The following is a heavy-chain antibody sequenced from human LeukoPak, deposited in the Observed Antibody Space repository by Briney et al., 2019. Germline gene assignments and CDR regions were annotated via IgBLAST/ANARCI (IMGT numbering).Heavy chain of an antibody. Sequence: ASVKVSCKTSGYTFTGYGVSWVRQAPGQGLEFMGWISPYNGNTHYVQNLQGRVSMTIDTSTSTVYLEVKSLRFDDTAVYYCARDPEETYSGTYEGHWFDPWGQGTLVTVSS. J-gene: IGHJ5*02. CDR3: ARDPEETYSGTYEGHWFDP. D-gene: IGHD1-26*01. CDR1: GYTFTGYG. CDR2: ISPYNGNT. V-gene: IGHV1-18*01.